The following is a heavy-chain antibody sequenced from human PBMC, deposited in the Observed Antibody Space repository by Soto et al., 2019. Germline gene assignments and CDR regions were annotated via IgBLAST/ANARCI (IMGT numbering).Heavy chain of an antibody. CDR3: ARGGHWYFDL. V-gene: IGHV3-7*05. CDR2: IREDGGER. J-gene: IGHJ2*01. D-gene: IGHD1-26*01. CDR1: GFTFSRYW. Sequence: EVQLVESGGGLVEPGGSLRLSCAASGFTFSRYWMAWVRQAPGKGLEWVANIREDGGERHYVESVEGRFTISRDNTKNSLFLQTRSLRVEDTAVYSCARGGHWYFDLWGRGTLVTVSS.